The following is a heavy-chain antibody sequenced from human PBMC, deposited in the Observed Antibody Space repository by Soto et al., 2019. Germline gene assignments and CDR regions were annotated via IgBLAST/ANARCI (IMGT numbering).Heavy chain of an antibody. J-gene: IGHJ6*02. V-gene: IGHV3-53*04. D-gene: IGHD3-10*01. CDR1: GILVSSNY. Sequence: EVQLVESGGGLVQPGGSLRLSCVASGILVSSNYMTWVRQAPGKGLEWVSVLHSGGDTYYANSVKGRFTISRHDSTNTVFLQLNSLTAEATAVYYCARDGPYYYASRMDVWGQGTTVTVSS. CDR3: ARDGPYYYASRMDV. CDR2: LHSGGDT.